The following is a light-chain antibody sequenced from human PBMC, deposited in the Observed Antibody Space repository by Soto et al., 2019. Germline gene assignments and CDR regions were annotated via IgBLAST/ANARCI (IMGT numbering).Light chain of an antibody. Sequence: EIVLTQSPGTLSLSPGERATLSCRASQRIRSTYLAWYQQKPGQAPRLLIYDGYSRATGSPDTFSASGSGTDFTFTISRLEPEDFAVYYCQQYGSLPITFGQGTRLEIK. V-gene: IGKV3-20*01. CDR2: DGY. CDR3: QQYGSLPIT. CDR1: QRIRSTY. J-gene: IGKJ5*01.